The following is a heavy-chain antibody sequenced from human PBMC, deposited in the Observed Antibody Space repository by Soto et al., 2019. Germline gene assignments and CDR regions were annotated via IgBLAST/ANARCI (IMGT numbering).Heavy chain of an antibody. CDR2: TYYRSKWYN. J-gene: IGHJ5*02. V-gene: IGHV6-1*01. Sequence: SQTLSLTCAISGDSVSSNSAAWNWIRQSPSKDLEWLGRTYYRSKWYNDYAVSVKSRITINQHTSKNQYSLQLNSMTPEDTDVYDCARARQYCSRTSSYWFDPWGQGTLETVSS. CDR1: GDSVSSNSAA. CDR3: ARARQYCSRTSSYWFDP. D-gene: IGHD2-2*01.